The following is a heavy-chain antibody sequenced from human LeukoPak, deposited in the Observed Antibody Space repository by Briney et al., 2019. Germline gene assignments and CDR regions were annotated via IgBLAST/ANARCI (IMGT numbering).Heavy chain of an antibody. CDR1: GGSISSYY. Sequence: PSQTLSLTCTVSGGSISSYYWSWIRQPPGKGLEWIGYIYYSGSTNYNPSLKSRVTISVDTSKNQFSLKLSSVTAADTAVYYCARARKVDTATDAFDIWGQGTMVTVSS. CDR3: ARARKVDTATDAFDI. J-gene: IGHJ3*02. D-gene: IGHD5-18*01. CDR2: IYYSGST. V-gene: IGHV4-59*01.